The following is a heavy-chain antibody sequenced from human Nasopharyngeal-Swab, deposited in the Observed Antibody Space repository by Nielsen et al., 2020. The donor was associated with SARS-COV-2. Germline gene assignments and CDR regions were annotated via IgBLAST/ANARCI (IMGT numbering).Heavy chain of an antibody. CDR2: IKQDGSEK. Sequence: GSLRLSCAASGFTFSSYWMSWVRQAPGKGLEWVANIKQDGSEKYYVDSVKGRFTISRDNAKNSLYLQMNSLRAEDTAVYYCASDSSGYYFVPFDYWGQGTLVTVSS. V-gene: IGHV3-7*01. CDR3: ASDSSGYYFVPFDY. D-gene: IGHD3-22*01. CDR1: GFTFSSYW. J-gene: IGHJ4*02.